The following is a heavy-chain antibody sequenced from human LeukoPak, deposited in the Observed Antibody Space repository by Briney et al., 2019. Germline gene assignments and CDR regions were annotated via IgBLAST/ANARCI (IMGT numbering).Heavy chain of an antibody. Sequence: GGSLRLSCAASRFNFNSFVMGWVRQPPGKGLEWVSSISTSSGYIFYADSLKGRFTISRDNSRSTLYLQMNSLRAEDTAVYYCSKKGQNEDYGKPDWGQGTLVTVSS. CDR2: ISTSSGYI. CDR3: SKKGQNEDYGKPD. V-gene: IGHV3-21*04. CDR1: RFNFNSFV. J-gene: IGHJ4*02. D-gene: IGHD4-17*01.